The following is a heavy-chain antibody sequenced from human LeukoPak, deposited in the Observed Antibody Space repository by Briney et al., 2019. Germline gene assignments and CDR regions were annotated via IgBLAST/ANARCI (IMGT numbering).Heavy chain of an antibody. V-gene: IGHV3-30-3*01. CDR3: ARDSPYYYGSGSPMGDY. D-gene: IGHD3-10*01. J-gene: IGHJ4*02. CDR2: ISYDGSNK. Sequence: GGSLRLSCAASGFTFSSYAMHWVRQAPGKGLEWVAVISYDGSNKYYADSVKGRFTISRDNSENTLYLQMNSLRAEDTAVYYCARDSPYYYGSGSPMGDYWGQGTLVTVSS. CDR1: GFTFSSYA.